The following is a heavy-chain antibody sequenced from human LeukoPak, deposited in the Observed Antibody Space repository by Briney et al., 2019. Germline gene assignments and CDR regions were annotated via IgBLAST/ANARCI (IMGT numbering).Heavy chain of an antibody. Sequence: GASVKVSCKASGHTFTGYYMHWVRQAPGQGLEWMGWINPNSGGTNHAQKFQGRVSMTRDTSISTAYMELSRLRSDDTAVYYCARAIVLAGKTCDIWGQGTMVTVSS. CDR2: INPNSGGT. J-gene: IGHJ3*02. V-gene: IGHV1-2*02. D-gene: IGHD6-19*01. CDR1: GHTFTGYY. CDR3: ARAIVLAGKTCDI.